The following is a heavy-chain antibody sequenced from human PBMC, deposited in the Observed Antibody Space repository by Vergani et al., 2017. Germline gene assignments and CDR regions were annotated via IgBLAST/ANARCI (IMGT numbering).Heavy chain of an antibody. CDR2: IIPIFGTA. Sequence: QVQLVQSGAEVKKPGSSVKVSCKASGGTFSSYAISWVRQAPGQGLEWMGGIIPIFGTANYAQKFQGRVAITADESTSTAYIGLSSLRSEGTAVYYCARGAFVVPAARGFWFDPWGQGTLVTVSS. D-gene: IGHD2-2*01. J-gene: IGHJ5*02. CDR3: ARGAFVVPAARGFWFDP. V-gene: IGHV1-69*01. CDR1: GGTFSSYA.